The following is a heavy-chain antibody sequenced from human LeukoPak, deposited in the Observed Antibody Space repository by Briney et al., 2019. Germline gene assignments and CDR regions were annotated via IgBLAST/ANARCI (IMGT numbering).Heavy chain of an antibody. CDR3: ARGIWYCSSTSCYRSDAFDI. D-gene: IGHD2-2*01. CDR1: GYTFTSYD. CDR2: MNPNSGNT. J-gene: IGHJ3*02. V-gene: IGHV1-8*01. Sequence: ASVKVSCKASGYTFTSYDINWVRQATGQGLEWMGWMNPNSGNTGYAQKFKGRVTITRTTSISTAYMELSSLRSEDTAVYYCARGIWYCSSTSCYRSDAFDIWGQGTMVTVSS.